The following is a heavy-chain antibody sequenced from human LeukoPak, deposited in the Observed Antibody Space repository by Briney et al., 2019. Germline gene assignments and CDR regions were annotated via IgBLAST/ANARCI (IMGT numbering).Heavy chain of an antibody. Sequence: SETLSLTCAVYGGSFSAFYWSWIRQPPGKGLEWIGEINHSGSSNYNASLKSRVTISVDTSKNQFSLKLTSVTAADTAVYYCARAYGDYPTQGAFDIWGQGTMVTVSS. D-gene: IGHD4-17*01. V-gene: IGHV4-34*01. J-gene: IGHJ3*02. CDR3: ARAYGDYPTQGAFDI. CDR1: GGSFSAFY. CDR2: INHSGSS.